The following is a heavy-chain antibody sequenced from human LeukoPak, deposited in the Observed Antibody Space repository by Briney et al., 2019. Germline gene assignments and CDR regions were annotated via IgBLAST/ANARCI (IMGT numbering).Heavy chain of an antibody. CDR1: GFTFCRYD. D-gene: IGHD3-16*01. Sequence: GGSLRLSCAASGFTFCRYDMHWVRQATGKGLEWVSAIGTAGDSYYSGSVKGRFTIYRENAKNSLYLQMNSLKAADTAVYYCTRGGDDGFDPWGQGTLVTVSS. J-gene: IGHJ5*02. CDR3: TRGGDDGFDP. CDR2: IGTAGDS. V-gene: IGHV3-13*01.